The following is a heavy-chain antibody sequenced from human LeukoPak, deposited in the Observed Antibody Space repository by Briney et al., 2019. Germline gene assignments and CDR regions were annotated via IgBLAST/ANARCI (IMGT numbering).Heavy chain of an antibody. D-gene: IGHD3-3*01. CDR2: INPNSGGT. J-gene: IGHJ4*02. CDR3: ARSDFWSGYYTTVDY. Sequence: ASVKVSCKASGYTFTGYYMHWVRQAPGQRLEWMGWINPNSGGTNYAQKFQGRVTMTRDTSISTAYMELSRLRSDDTAVYYCARSDFWSGYYTTVDYWGQGTLVTVSS. CDR1: GYTFTGYY. V-gene: IGHV1-2*02.